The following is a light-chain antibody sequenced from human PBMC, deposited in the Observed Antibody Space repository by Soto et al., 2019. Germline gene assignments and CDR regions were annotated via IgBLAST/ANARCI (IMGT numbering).Light chain of an antibody. J-gene: IGKJ4*01. V-gene: IGKV3-20*01. CDR1: QSVTSTH. CDR3: QQFSSYPLT. CDR2: DAS. Sequence: EIVLTQSPGTLSLSPGERATLSCRASQSVTSTHLAWYQQKPGQAPRLLIYDASSRATGIPDRFSGGGSGTDFTLTISRLEPEEFAVYYCQQFSSYPLTFGGGTKV.